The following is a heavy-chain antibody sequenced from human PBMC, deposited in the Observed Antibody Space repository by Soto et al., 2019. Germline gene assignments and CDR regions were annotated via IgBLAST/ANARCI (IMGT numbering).Heavy chain of an antibody. J-gene: IGHJ3*02. Sequence: PSETLSLTCTVSGGSISSYYWSWIRQPPGKGLEWIGYIYYSGSTNYNPSLKSRVTISVDTSKNQFSLKLSSVTAADTAVYYCARDTAMAPGAFDIWGQGTMVTVSS. V-gene: IGHV4-59*12. CDR2: IYYSGST. CDR1: GGSISSYY. CDR3: ARDTAMAPGAFDI. D-gene: IGHD5-18*01.